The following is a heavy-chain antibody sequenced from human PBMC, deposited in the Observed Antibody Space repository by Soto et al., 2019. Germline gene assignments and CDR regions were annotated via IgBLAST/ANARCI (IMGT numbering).Heavy chain of an antibody. J-gene: IGHJ5*02. V-gene: IGHV4-34*01. D-gene: IGHD3-3*01. CDR3: ATRITVFGLLIPPFDP. Sequence: PXGTLSLTCAVYGGSVNGYYWSWIRQPPGKGLEWIGEINHTGGTHYNPSLKSRVTMSVDTSKNQFSLRLSSVTAADTAIYYCATRITVFGLLIPPFDPWGQGTQVTVSS. CDR2: INHTGGT. CDR1: GGSVNGYY.